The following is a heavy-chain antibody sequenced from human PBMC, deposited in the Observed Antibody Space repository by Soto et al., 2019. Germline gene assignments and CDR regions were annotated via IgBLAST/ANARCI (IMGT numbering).Heavy chain of an antibody. D-gene: IGHD5-12*01. CDR1: GFTFSSYA. V-gene: IGHV3-23*01. CDR2: ISGSGGST. J-gene: IGHJ4*02. Sequence: GGSLRLSCAASGFTFSSYAMSWVRQAPGKGLEWVSAISGSGGSTYYADSVKGRFTISRDNSKNTLYLQMNSLRAEDTAVYYCAKDVKMATISAGRPGTRSVYYFDYWGQGTLVTVSS. CDR3: AKDVKMATISAGRPGTRSVYYFDY.